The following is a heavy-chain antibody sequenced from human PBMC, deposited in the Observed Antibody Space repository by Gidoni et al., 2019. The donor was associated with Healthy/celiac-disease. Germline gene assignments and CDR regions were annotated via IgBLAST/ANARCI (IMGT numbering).Heavy chain of an antibody. CDR1: GGSMSSRNW. CDR3: ARDQAVAGRIYYYYMDV. J-gene: IGHJ6*03. CDR2: IDHSGST. D-gene: IGHD6-19*01. Sequence: QVQLQESGPGLVQPSGTLSLTCAVSGGSMSSRNWWSWVRQPPGKGLEWIGEIDHSGSTNYNPSLKSRVTISVDKSKNQFSLKLSSVTAADTAVYYCARDQAVAGRIYYYYMDVWGKGTTVTVSS. V-gene: IGHV4-4*02.